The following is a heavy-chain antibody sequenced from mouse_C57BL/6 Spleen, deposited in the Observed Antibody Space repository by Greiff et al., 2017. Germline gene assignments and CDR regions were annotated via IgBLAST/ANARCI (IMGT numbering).Heavy chain of an antibody. V-gene: IGHV1-72*01. CDR1: GYTFTSYW. J-gene: IGHJ4*01. D-gene: IGHD1-1*01. Sequence: VQLQQPGAELVKPGASVKLSCKASGYTFTSYWMHWVKQRPGRGLEWIGRIDPKSGGTKYNEKFKSKATLPADKPSSTAYMQLTSLTSADSAVYYWARQRFATWAMDYWGQGTSVTVSS. CDR3: ARQRFATWAMDY. CDR2: IDPKSGGT.